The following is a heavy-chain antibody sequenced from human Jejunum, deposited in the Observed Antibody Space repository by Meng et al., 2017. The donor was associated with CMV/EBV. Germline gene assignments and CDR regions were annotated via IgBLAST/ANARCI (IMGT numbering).Heavy chain of an antibody. CDR1: GFTFSDCW. CDR3: ANVRLGY. D-gene: IGHD1-26*01. V-gene: IGHV3-74*01. Sequence: RLSCEASGFTFSDCWIHWVRQPPGKGLVRVSSINGDGSRTSYADSVKGRFSISRDNAKNTVYVQMNSLRAEDTAVYYCANVRLGYWGQGTLVTVSS. CDR2: INGDGSRT. J-gene: IGHJ4*02.